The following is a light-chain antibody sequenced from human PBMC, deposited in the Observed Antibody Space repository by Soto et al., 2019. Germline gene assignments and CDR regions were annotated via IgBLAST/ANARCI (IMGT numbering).Light chain of an antibody. Sequence: DIVLTQSPATLSLSPGERATLSCRASQSVSVYLAWYQHKSGQAPRLLIYDASYMAPGIPARFSGSGSWTDFTLTISSLETEDVAVYYCQPRSDWPPSLGPGTKVDI. CDR1: QSVSVY. CDR2: DAS. CDR3: QPRSDWPPS. V-gene: IGKV3-11*01. J-gene: IGKJ2*01.